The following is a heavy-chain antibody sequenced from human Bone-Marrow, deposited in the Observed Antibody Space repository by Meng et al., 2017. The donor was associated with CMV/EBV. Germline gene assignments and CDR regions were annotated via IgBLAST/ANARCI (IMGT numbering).Heavy chain of an antibody. V-gene: IGHV1-2*02. D-gene: IGHD3-10*01. CDR3: TRGGIGYYYYDMDV. J-gene: IGHJ6*02. CDR2: INPNGGVT. Sequence: ASVKVSCKASGYTFTGYYMHWVRQAPGQGLEWMGWINPNGGVTNYARKFQGRVTMTRDTSISTAYMELSRLRSDDTAVYYCTRGGIGYYYYDMDVWGQGPRVTVSS. CDR1: GYTFTGYY.